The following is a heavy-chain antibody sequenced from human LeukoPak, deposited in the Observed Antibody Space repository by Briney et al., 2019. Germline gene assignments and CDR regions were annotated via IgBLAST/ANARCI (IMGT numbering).Heavy chain of an antibody. V-gene: IGHV4-39*07. CDR1: GDSVSSGSYY. J-gene: IGHJ4*02. Sequence: SETLSLTCTVSGDSVSSGSYYWGWIRQPPGEGLEWIGTIYYSGDTYYNPSLESRVTISVDTSKNQFSLKLSSVTAADTAVYYCAVSIAARPENFDYWGQGTLVTVSS. CDR3: AVSIAARPENFDY. CDR2: IYYSGDT. D-gene: IGHD6-6*01.